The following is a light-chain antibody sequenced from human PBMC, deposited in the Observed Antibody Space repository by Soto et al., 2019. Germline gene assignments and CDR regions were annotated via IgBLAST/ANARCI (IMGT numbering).Light chain of an antibody. V-gene: IGKV3-11*01. CDR2: NAF. CDR1: QSISIF. CDR3: QERMYWPSTS. J-gene: IGKJ3*01. Sequence: EIVLTQSPATLSLSPGERATLSCRASQSISIFLAWYQQKPGQAPRLLMNNAFNRATGIPARFSGSGSGTDFSLPISSLEPEDFAVYYCQERMYWPSTSFGPGTKVDIK.